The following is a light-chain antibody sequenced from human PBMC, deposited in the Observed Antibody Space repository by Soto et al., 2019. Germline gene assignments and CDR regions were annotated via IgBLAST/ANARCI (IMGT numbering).Light chain of an antibody. V-gene: IGKV1-27*01. Sequence: DIQMTQSPSSLSASVGDRVTITCRASQGISNYLAWYQQRPGKAPRLLIYAASALQSGVPSRFSGSGSVTDFTLTISELQPEDGGTYYCQKYNRDPVIFGGGTKVEIK. CDR2: AAS. CDR3: QKYNRDPVI. CDR1: QGISNY. J-gene: IGKJ4*01.